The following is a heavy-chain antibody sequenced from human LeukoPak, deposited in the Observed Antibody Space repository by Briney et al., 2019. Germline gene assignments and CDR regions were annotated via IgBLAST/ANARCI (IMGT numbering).Heavy chain of an antibody. Sequence: GASLTVSCKASGYTFTSYDINWVRQATGQGLEWMGWMKPKSGNTGYAQKFQGRVTMTRNTSISTAYMELSSLRSEDTAVYYCARGRMLIVATIEFDYWGQGTLVTVSS. J-gene: IGHJ4*02. V-gene: IGHV1-8*01. CDR2: MKPKSGNT. CDR1: GYTFTSYD. CDR3: ARGRMLIVATIEFDY. D-gene: IGHD5-12*01.